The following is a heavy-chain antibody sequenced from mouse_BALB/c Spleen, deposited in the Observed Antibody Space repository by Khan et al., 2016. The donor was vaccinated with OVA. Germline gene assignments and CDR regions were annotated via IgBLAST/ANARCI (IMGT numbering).Heavy chain of an antibody. D-gene: IGHD1-2*01. V-gene: IGHV3-2*02. Sequence: EVKLLESGPGLVKPSQSLSLTCTVTGYSITSGYGWNWNRQFPGNKLEWMGYISYSGSTNYNPSFKRRISITRDTSKNQSFLQLNSVTSEDTATYYCARTARLKYWGQGTTLTVSS. CDR1: GYSITSGYG. CDR2: ISYSGST. J-gene: IGHJ2*01. CDR3: ARTARLKY.